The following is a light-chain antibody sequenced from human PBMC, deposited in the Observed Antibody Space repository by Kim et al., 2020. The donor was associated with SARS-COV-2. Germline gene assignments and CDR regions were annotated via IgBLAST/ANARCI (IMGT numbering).Light chain of an antibody. CDR2: RNN. Sequence: PGQRVSSSCSGSSSNIGSNYVYGYQRRPGTAPKLLIYRNNQRPSGVPDRFSGAKSGTSASLAISGLRSEDEADYYCAAWDDSRVGVFGGGTQLTVL. J-gene: IGLJ2*01. V-gene: IGLV1-47*01. CDR3: AAWDDSRVGV. CDR1: SSNIGSNY.